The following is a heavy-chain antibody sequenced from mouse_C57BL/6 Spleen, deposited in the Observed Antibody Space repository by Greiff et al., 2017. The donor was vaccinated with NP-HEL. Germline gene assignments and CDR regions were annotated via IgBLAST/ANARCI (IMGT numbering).Heavy chain of an antibody. CDR3: ERGWGYFSFDY. CDR1: GFTFSSYG. V-gene: IGHV5-6*01. J-gene: IGHJ3*01. Sequence: EVQLQQSGGDLVKPGGSLKLSCAASGFTFSSYGMSWVRQTPDKMLEWVATISSGGSYTYSPDSVKGRFTLSRDNAKNTLYLQMSSLKSEDTAVYYCERGWGYFSFDYWGQGTLVTVSA. CDR2: ISSGGSYT. D-gene: IGHD2-3*01.